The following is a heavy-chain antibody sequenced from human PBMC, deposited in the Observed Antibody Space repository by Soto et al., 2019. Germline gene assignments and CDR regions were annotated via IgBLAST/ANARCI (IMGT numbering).Heavy chain of an antibody. V-gene: IGHV1-69*13. CDR1: GGTFSSYA. Sequence: GASVKVSCKASGGTFSSYAISWVRQAPGQGLEWMGGIIPIFGTANYAQKFQGRVTITADESTSTAYMELSSLRSEDTAVYYCASPSRRGYSSSWDYYYYYYGMDVWGQGTTVTVSS. D-gene: IGHD6-13*01. CDR2: IIPIFGTA. CDR3: ASPSRRGYSSSWDYYYYYYGMDV. J-gene: IGHJ6*02.